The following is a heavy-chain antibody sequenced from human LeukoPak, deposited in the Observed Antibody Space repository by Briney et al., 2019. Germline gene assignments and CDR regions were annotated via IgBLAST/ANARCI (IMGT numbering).Heavy chain of an antibody. CDR3: ARVLNRFDP. Sequence: SETLSLTCTVSGGTISSYYWSWIRQPAGKGLEWIGRIYSSGSTNYNPSLKSRVTMSIDTSKNQFPLKPVSVTAAAKDWDYCARVLNRFDPRGQGTVVTVSS. CDR2: IYSSGST. J-gene: IGHJ5*02. V-gene: IGHV4-4*07. CDR1: GGTISSYY.